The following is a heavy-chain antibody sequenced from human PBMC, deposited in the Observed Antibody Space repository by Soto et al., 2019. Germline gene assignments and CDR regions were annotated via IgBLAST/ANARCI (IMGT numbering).Heavy chain of an antibody. J-gene: IGHJ6*02. V-gene: IGHV3-30*18. CDR2: ISYDGSNK. CDR1: GFIFNSYG. Sequence: GESLKISCAASGFIFNSYGMHWVRQAPFKGLEWVAVISYDGSNKYYGDSVKGRFTISRDNSKNTLDLQMNSLRVEDTAVYYCVKGRLEMDVWGQGTTVTVSS. CDR3: VKGRLEMDV.